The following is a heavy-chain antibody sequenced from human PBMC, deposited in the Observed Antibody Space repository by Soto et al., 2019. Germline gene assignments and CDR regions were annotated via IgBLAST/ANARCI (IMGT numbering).Heavy chain of an antibody. CDR3: ARDGRDIVVVPAAMWWFDP. J-gene: IGHJ5*02. CDR1: GYTFTSYG. V-gene: IGHV1-18*01. CDR2: ISAYNGNT. D-gene: IGHD2-2*01. Sequence: ASVKVSCKASGYTFTSYGISWVRQAPGQGLEWMGWISAYNGNTNYAQKLQGRVTMTTDTSTSTAYMELRSLRSDDTAVYYCARDGRDIVVVPAAMWWFDPWGQGTLVTLS.